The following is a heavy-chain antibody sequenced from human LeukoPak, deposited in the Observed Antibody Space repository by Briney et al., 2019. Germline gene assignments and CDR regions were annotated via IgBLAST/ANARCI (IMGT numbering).Heavy chain of an antibody. Sequence: ASVKVSCKASGYSFTDYYIHWVRQAPGQGLEWMAWINPNSGATSYVPNFQGRVTMTRDTSITTAYMDLNRLRSDDTAVYYCARGGPHNWFDPWGQGTLVTVSS. V-gene: IGHV1-2*02. CDR2: INPNSGAT. J-gene: IGHJ5*02. CDR3: ARGGPHNWFDP. D-gene: IGHD1-26*01. CDR1: GYSFTDYY.